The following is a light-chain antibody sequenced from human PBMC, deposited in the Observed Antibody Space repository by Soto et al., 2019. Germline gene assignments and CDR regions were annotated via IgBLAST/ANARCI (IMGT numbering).Light chain of an antibody. V-gene: IGKV3-15*01. Sequence: EIVLTQSPGTLSLSPGERATLSCRASQSFNSIYLAWYQQKPGQAPRLLIYGASTRATGIPARFSGSGSGTDFTLTISSLQSEDFAFFYCQQYDNWPRTFGQGTKVDIK. CDR2: GAS. CDR1: QSFNSIY. J-gene: IGKJ1*01. CDR3: QQYDNWPRT.